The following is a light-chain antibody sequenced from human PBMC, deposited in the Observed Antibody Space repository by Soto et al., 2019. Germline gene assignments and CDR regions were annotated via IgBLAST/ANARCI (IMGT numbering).Light chain of an antibody. V-gene: IGKV3-15*01. CDR3: QQYNNWPLT. CDR1: QSVSSN. J-gene: IGKJ4*01. CDR2: GAS. Sequence: EIVMTQSPATLSVSPGERATLSCRASQSVSSNLAWYQQKPGQAPRLLIYGASTRATGIPARFSGSGSGTEFTLTSSSLQSEDFADYYCQQYNNWPLTFGGGTKVEIK.